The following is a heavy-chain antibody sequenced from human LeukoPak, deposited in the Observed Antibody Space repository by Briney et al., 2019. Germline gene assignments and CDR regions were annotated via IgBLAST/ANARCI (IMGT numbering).Heavy chain of an antibody. Sequence: GGSLRLSCSGSGFTFSNYVMHWVRQAPGKGLEYVSTISSNGGSTYYADSVKGRFTISRDNSKNTLHLQMSSLRAEDTAVYYCVKGVDTAMYDAFDIWGQGTMVTVSS. J-gene: IGHJ3*02. V-gene: IGHV3-64D*09. D-gene: IGHD5-18*01. CDR2: ISSNGGST. CDR1: GFTFSNYV. CDR3: VKGVDTAMYDAFDI.